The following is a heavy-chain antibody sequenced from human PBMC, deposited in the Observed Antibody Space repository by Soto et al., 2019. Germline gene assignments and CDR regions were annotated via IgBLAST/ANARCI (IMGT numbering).Heavy chain of an antibody. D-gene: IGHD3-9*01. V-gene: IGHV3-15*01. J-gene: IGHJ4*02. Sequence: PGGSLRLSCAASGFTFRNAWMSWVRQAPGKGLEWVGRIKSKTDGGTTDYAAPVKGRFTISRDDSKNTPYLQMNSLKTEHTAVYYCTTSRLRYFDWLFDYWGQGTLVTVSS. CDR3: TTSRLRYFDWLFDY. CDR1: GFTFRNAW. CDR2: IKSKTDGGTT.